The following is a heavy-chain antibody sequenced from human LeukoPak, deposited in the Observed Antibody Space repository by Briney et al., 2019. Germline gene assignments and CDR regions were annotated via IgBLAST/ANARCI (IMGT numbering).Heavy chain of an antibody. CDR1: GFTFSSYS. Sequence: GGSLRLSCAASGFTFSSYSMNWVRQAPGKGLEWVSSISSSSSYIYYADSVKGRFTISRDNAKNSLYPQMNSLRAEDTAVYYCARGYPKRVLPDYWGQGTLVTVSS. D-gene: IGHD2-15*01. J-gene: IGHJ4*02. CDR3: ARGYPKRVLPDY. V-gene: IGHV3-21*01. CDR2: ISSSSSYI.